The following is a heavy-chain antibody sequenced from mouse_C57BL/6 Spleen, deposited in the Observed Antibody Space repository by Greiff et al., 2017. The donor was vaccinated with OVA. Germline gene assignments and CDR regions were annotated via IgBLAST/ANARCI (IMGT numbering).Heavy chain of an antibody. CDR2: IYPGDGDT. V-gene: IGHV1-82*01. D-gene: IGHD2-4*01. Sequence: QVQLQQSGPELVKPGASVKISCKASGYAFSSSWMNWVKQRPGTGLEWIGRIYPGDGDTNYNGKFKGKATLTADKSSSTAYMQLSSLTSEDSAVYFCARSLDDDGGTDWYFDVWGTGTTVTVSS. CDR3: ARSLDDDGGTDWYFDV. CDR1: GYAFSSSW. J-gene: IGHJ1*03.